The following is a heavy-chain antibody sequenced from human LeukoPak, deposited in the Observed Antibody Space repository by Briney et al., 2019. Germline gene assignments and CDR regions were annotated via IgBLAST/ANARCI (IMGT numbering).Heavy chain of an antibody. CDR3: ARKGSSSWYSNVGAFDI. CDR2: VHHSGTT. D-gene: IGHD6-13*01. CDR1: GGSISSSSYY. V-gene: IGHV4-39*07. J-gene: IGHJ3*02. Sequence: SETLSLTCTVSGGSISSSSYYWGWIRQPPGKGLEWIGSVHHSGTTYYNPSLKSRVTISVDTSKNQFSLKLSSVTAADTAVYYCARKGSSSWYSNVGAFDIWGQGTMVTVSS.